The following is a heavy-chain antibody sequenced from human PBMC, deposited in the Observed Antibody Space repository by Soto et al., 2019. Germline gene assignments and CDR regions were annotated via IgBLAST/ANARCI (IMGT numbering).Heavy chain of an antibody. D-gene: IGHD2-2*01. CDR3: AKDRPRDVVVPAAESFDY. J-gene: IGHJ4*02. Sequence: GGSLRLSCAASGFTFSSYAMSWVRQAPGKGLEWVSAISGSGGSTYYADSVKGRFTISRDNYKNTLYLQMNSLRAEDTAVYYCAKDRPRDVVVPAAESFDYWGQGTLLTVSS. CDR2: ISGSGGST. CDR1: GFTFSSYA. V-gene: IGHV3-23*01.